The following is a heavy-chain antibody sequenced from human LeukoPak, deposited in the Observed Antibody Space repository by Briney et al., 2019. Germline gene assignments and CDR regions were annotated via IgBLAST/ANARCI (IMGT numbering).Heavy chain of an antibody. CDR3: ATESSPAVGTFDH. J-gene: IGHJ4*02. CDR2: ISVSSGSI. D-gene: IGHD6-13*01. Sequence: PGGSLRLSCAASGFTFNTYSMNWVRQAPGKGLEWVSYISVSSGSIYHADSVKGRFTISRDNAKNSLYLQMNSLRAEDTAVYYCATESSPAVGTFDHWGQGTLVTVSS. CDR1: GFTFNTYS. V-gene: IGHV3-48*01.